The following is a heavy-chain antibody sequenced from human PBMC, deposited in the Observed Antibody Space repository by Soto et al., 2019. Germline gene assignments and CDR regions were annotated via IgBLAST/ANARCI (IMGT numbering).Heavy chain of an antibody. Sequence: QVQLVQSGAEVKKPGSSVKVSCKASGGTFSTSAINWVRQAPGQGLDWMGGFIPIFATPTYAQTFQGRVTITADESTTTAYMEXSXLRSEDTAVSFCARXFSGTAWDYWGQGXLVTVSS. CDR1: GGTFSTSA. V-gene: IGHV1-69*01. J-gene: IGHJ4*02. D-gene: IGHD5-12*01. CDR3: ARXFSGTAWDY. CDR2: FIPIFATP.